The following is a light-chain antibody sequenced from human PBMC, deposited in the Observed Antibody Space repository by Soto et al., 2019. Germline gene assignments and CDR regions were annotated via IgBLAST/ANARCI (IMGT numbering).Light chain of an antibody. Sequence: DIQMPPSPFSLSASVVAPISITGRSFPTIRKSLNWYQPRPGKAPKLLIFGASSLQSGVPSRFSGTRSGPDFTLSVMSLEHEDCSTYYGQKSYSSPPMFGQGTKVDIK. V-gene: IGKV1-39*01. CDR1: PTIRKS. J-gene: IGKJ2*01. CDR2: GAS. CDR3: QKSYSSPPM.